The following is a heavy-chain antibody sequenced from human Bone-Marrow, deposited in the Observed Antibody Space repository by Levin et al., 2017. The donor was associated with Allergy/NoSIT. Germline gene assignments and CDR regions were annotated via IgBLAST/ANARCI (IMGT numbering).Heavy chain of an antibody. V-gene: IGHV3-7*04. Sequence: GGSLRLSCAASGFTFRDNWMSWVRQAPGRGLEWVANIKEDGSRKHYVDSVKGRFTISRDNDKNSLYLEMNSLRADDTALYYCVKDHPVAMGDSWGQGTLVTVSS. D-gene: IGHD5-12*01. J-gene: IGHJ4*02. CDR2: IKEDGSRK. CDR3: VKDHPVAMGDS. CDR1: GFTFRDNW.